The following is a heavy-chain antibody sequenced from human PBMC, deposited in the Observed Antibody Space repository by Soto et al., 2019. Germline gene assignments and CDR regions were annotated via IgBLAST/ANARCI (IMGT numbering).Heavy chain of an antibody. Sequence: PSETLSLTCTVSGASISSGDYYWSWIRQPPGKGLEWIGYIYYSGSTYYNPSLKSRVTISVDTSKNQFSLKLSSVTAADTAVCYCARRGSGYSYGYFDYWGQGTLVTVS. V-gene: IGHV4-30-4*01. J-gene: IGHJ4*02. D-gene: IGHD5-18*01. CDR1: GASISSGDYY. CDR2: IYYSGST. CDR3: ARRGSGYSYGYFDY.